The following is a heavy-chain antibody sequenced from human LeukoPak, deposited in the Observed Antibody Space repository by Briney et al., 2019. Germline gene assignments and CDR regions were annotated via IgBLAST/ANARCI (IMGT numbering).Heavy chain of an antibody. D-gene: IGHD1-1*01. J-gene: IGHJ4*02. CDR1: GFTFNNYA. V-gene: IGHV3-33*01. CDR2: IWDDGSNK. CDR3: ARGGGRGYNWNDLGD. Sequence: PGRSLRLSCAASGFTFNNYAMHWVRQAPGKGLEWVAVIWDDGSNKYYADSVKGRFTISRDNSKNTLYLQMNTLRAEDTAVYFCARGGGRGYNWNDLGDWGQGTLVTVSS.